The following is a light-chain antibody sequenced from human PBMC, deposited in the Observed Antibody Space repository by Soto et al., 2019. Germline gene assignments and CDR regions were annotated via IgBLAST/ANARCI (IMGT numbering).Light chain of an antibody. CDR2: DAS. J-gene: IGKJ5*01. Sequence: EIVLTQSPGTLSLSPGDRATLYCRASQSVSSSYLAWYQQKPGQAPRLLIYDASSRATGIPDRFSGSGSGTDFTLTISRLEPEDFAVYYCQQYGSSRATFGQGTRLEIK. V-gene: IGKV3-20*01. CDR1: QSVSSSY. CDR3: QQYGSSRAT.